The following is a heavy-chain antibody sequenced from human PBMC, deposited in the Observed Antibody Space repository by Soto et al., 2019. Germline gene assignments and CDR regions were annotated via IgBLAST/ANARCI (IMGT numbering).Heavy chain of an antibody. CDR1: GFTFSSYW. CDR3: ARELGYCSSTSCSGMDYYYGMDV. J-gene: IGHJ6*02. V-gene: IGHV3-7*03. Sequence: EAQLVESGGGLVQPGGSLRLSCAASGFTFSSYWMSWVRQAPGKGLEWVANIKQDGSEKYYVDSVKGRFTISRDNAKNSLYLQVNSLRAEDTAVYYCARELGYCSSTSCSGMDYYYGMDVWGQGTTVTVSS. D-gene: IGHD2-2*01. CDR2: IKQDGSEK.